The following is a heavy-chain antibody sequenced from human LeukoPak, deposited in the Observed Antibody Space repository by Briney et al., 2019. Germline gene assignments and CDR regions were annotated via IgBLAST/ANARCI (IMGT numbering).Heavy chain of an antibody. CDR3: ARLGIAAAGKED. Sequence: SVKVSCRASGGTFSSYAISWVRQAPGQGLEWMGGIIPIFGTANYAQKFQGRVTITADESTSTAYMELSSLRSEDTAVYYCARLGIAAAGKEDWGQGTLVTVSS. CDR2: IIPIFGTA. J-gene: IGHJ4*02. D-gene: IGHD6-13*01. CDR1: GGTFSSYA. V-gene: IGHV1-69*13.